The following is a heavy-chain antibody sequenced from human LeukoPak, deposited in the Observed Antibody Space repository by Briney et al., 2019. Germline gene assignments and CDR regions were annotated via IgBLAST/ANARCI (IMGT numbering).Heavy chain of an antibody. CDR1: GYSITSSSW. Sequence: SETLSLTCAVSGYSITSSSWWGWIRQPPGKGLEWIGYIYHSGTTYYNPSLQSRVTMSVDTSKNQFSLKLSSVTAVDTAVYYCARKENVYYYFGYWGQGTLVTVSS. CDR2: IYHSGTT. CDR3: ARKENVYYYFGY. V-gene: IGHV4-28*01. D-gene: IGHD3-10*01. J-gene: IGHJ4*02.